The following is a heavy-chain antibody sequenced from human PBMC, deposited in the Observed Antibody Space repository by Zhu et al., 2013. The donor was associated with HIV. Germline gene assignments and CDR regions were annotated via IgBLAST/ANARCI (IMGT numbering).Heavy chain of an antibody. CDR3: ARGDGSGYYLIGAANWFDP. CDR2: IYHSGST. Sequence: QVQLQESGPGLVKPSETLSLTCAVSGYSISSGYYWGWIRQPPGKGLEWIGSIYHSGSTYYNPSLKSRVTISVDTSKNQFSLKLSSVTAADTAVYYCARGDGSGYYLIGAANWFDPGAREPWSPSPQ. D-gene: IGHD3-3*01. CDR1: GYSISSGYY. V-gene: IGHV4-38-2*01. J-gene: IGHJ5*02.